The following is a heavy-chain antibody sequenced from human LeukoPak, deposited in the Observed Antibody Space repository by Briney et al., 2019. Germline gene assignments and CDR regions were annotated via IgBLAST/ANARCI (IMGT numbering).Heavy chain of an antibody. J-gene: IGHJ4*02. D-gene: IGHD5-12*01. Sequence: DPGGSLRLSCAASGFTFSSYSMNWVRQAPGKGLEWVSSISSSSSYIYYADSVKGRFTISRDNAKNSLYLQMNSLRAEDTAVYYCARDRGYDFRGDYWGQGTLVTVSS. V-gene: IGHV3-21*01. CDR3: ARDRGYDFRGDY. CDR2: ISSSSSYI. CDR1: GFTFSSYS.